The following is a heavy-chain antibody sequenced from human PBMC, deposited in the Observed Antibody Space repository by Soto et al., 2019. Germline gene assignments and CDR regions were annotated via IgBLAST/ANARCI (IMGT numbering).Heavy chain of an antibody. CDR2: IYWDDDK. J-gene: IGHJ6*02. Sequence: QITLKESGPTLVKPTQTLTLTCTFSAFSLSTGGVGVGWIRQPPGKALEWLALIYWDDDKRYSPSLRSRLTITKGTSKTQVVLTMTNMDPVDTATYYCIQSRCGGDCLQSYASYYYYGMDVWGQGTTVTVSS. V-gene: IGHV2-5*02. CDR1: AFSLSTGGVG. CDR3: IQSRCGGDCLQSYASYYYYGMDV. D-gene: IGHD2-21*02.